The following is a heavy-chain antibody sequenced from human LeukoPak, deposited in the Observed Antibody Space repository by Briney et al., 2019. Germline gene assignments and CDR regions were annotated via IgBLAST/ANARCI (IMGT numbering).Heavy chain of an antibody. CDR2: VYKSGST. CDR1: GGSISTYQ. V-gene: IGHV4-59*01. D-gene: IGHD6-19*01. CDR3: ARDGPQWVAAFDY. Sequence: SETLSLTCTVSGGSISTYQWSWIRQSPGKGLEWIGNVYKSGSTNYNPSLKSRVTISVDTSKNQFSLKLSSVTAADTAVYYCARDGPQWVAAFDYWGQGTLVTVSS. J-gene: IGHJ4*02.